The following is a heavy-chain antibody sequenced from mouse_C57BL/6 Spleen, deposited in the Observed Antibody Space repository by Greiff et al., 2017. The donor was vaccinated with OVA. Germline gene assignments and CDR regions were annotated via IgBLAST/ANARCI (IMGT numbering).Heavy chain of an antibody. Sequence: QVQLKESGPELVKPGASVKISCKASGYAFSSSWMNWVKQRPGKGLEWIGRIYPGDGDTNYNGKFKGKATLTADKSSSTAYMQLSSLTSEDSAVYFCARERYYGSSYDYAMDYWGQGTSVTVSS. CDR3: ARERYYGSSYDYAMDY. D-gene: IGHD1-1*01. V-gene: IGHV1-82*01. CDR1: GYAFSSSW. J-gene: IGHJ4*01. CDR2: IYPGDGDT.